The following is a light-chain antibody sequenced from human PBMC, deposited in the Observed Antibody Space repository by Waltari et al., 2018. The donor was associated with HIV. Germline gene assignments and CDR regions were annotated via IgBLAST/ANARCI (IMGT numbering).Light chain of an antibody. CDR2: EVS. V-gene: IGKV2D-29*01. CDR3: MQSIQLPLT. Sequence: IVLTQSPLSLPVTRGQPASIPCKSSQSLLHSDGKTYLYWYLQRPGQPPQLLINEVSNRFSRVPDRFSGGGSGTEFSLNISRVEAEDVGTYYCMQSIQLPLTFGGGTKVEIK. CDR1: QSLLHSDGKTY. J-gene: IGKJ4*01.